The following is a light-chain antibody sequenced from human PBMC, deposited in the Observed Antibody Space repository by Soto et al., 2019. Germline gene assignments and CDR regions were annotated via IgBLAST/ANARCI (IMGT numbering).Light chain of an antibody. CDR2: DAS. CDR1: QSVRTY. J-gene: IGKJ2*01. Sequence: IVLTQSPATLSLSPGDRASLSCRASQSVRTYLAWYQQKPGQAPRLLIFDASNRATGIPARFSGSGSGTDFTLTISSLEPEDFAVYYCQHRSVCPYTFGQGTKVDIK. CDR3: QHRSVCPYT. V-gene: IGKV3-11*01.